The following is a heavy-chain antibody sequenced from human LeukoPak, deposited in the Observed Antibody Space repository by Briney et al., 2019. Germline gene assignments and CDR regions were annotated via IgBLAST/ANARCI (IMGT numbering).Heavy chain of an antibody. Sequence: SETLSLTCTVYGGSISSGGYYWSWIRQHPGKGLEWIGYIYYSGSTYYNPSLKSRVTISVDTSKNQFSLKLSSVTAADTAVYYCARSLTTVVTAWGQGTLVTVSS. CDR3: ARSLTTVVTA. V-gene: IGHV4-31*03. D-gene: IGHD4-23*01. CDR2: IYYSGST. J-gene: IGHJ5*02. CDR1: GGSISSGGYY.